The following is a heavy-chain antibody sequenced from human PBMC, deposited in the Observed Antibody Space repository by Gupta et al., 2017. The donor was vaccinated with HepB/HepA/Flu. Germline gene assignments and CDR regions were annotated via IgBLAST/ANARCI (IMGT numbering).Heavy chain of an antibody. CDR3: AKGGILWFEESWIDP. CDR2: ISDTDGAT. Sequence: EVQLLESGGALVQPGGSLRLSCAASGSTFSSSVMSWVRQAPGKGLEWVSAISDTDGATFYAASVKGRFTISRDNSKNTLYLQMNSLRVEDTAVYYCAKGGILWFEESWIDPWGQGTLVTVSS. J-gene: IGHJ5*02. D-gene: IGHD3-10*01. V-gene: IGHV3-23*01. CDR1: GSTFSSSV.